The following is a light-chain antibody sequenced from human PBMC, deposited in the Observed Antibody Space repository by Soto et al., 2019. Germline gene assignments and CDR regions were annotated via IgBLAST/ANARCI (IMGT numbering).Light chain of an antibody. J-gene: IGLJ2*01. Sequence: QSVLTQPASVSGSPGQSINISCTGTSSDVGAYDFVSWYQHSPGKAPKLVTFDVTHRPPGISDRFSGSKSANTASLTISGLQAADEAFYYCSSYTTRSTLVFGGGTKLTVL. CDR2: DVT. CDR3: SSYTTRSTLV. V-gene: IGLV2-14*01. CDR1: SSDVGAYDF.